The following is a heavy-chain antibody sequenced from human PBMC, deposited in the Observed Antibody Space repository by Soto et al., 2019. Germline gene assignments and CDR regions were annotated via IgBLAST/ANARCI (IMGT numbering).Heavy chain of an antibody. CDR1: GYTFTGYY. V-gene: IGHV1-2*02. J-gene: IGHJ4*02. CDR2: INPNSGGT. CDR3: ARGDPIAVAGFDY. D-gene: IGHD6-19*01. Sequence: ASVKVSCKASGYTFTGYYMHWVRQAPGQGLEWMGWINPNSGGTNYAQKFQGRVTMTRDTSISTAYMELSRLRSDDTAVYYCARGDPIAVAGFDYWGQGTLVTVSS.